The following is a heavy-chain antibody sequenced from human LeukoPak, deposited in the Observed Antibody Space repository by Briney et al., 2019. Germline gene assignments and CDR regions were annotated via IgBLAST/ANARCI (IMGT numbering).Heavy chain of an antibody. V-gene: IGHV4-31*03. J-gene: IGHJ4*02. Sequence: PSETLSLTCTVSGGSISSGGYYWSWIRQHPGKGLEWIGYIYYSGSTYYNPSLKSRVTISVDTSKNQFSLKLSSVTAADTAVYHCARERSGWFDYWGQGTLVTVSS. D-gene: IGHD6-19*01. CDR2: IYYSGST. CDR1: GGSISSGGYY. CDR3: ARERSGWFDY.